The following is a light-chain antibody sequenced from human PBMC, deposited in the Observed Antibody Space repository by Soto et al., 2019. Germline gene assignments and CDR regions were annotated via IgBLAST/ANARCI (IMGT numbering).Light chain of an antibody. V-gene: IGLV1-47*02. J-gene: IGLJ3*02. CDR2: SNN. Sequence: QPVLTQPPSASGTPGQRVTISCSGSSSNIGSNYVYWYQQLPGTAPKLLIYSNNQRPSGVPDRFSGSKSGTPASLAISGLRSEDEADYYCAAWDDSLSGWVFGGGTQLTVL. CDR3: AAWDDSLSGWV. CDR1: SSNIGSNY.